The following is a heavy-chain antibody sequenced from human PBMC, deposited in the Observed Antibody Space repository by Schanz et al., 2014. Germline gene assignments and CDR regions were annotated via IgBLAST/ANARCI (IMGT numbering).Heavy chain of an antibody. D-gene: IGHD6-25*01. CDR2: ISASGGDT. CDR3: AKVRYSSGWRGDYFDE. CDR1: GFTFSTDA. V-gene: IGHV3-23*04. Sequence: EVQLVESGGGLVQPRGSLRLSCAASGFTFSTDAMSWVRQAPGKGLEWLSVISASGGDTYYADSVKGRFTISRDNSKNTLYLQMNSLRAEDTAVYYCAKVRYSSGWRGDYFDEWGQGTLVTVAS. J-gene: IGHJ4*02.